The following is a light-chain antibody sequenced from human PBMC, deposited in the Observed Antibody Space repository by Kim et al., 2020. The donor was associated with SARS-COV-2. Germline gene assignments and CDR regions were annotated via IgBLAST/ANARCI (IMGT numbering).Light chain of an antibody. CDR2: DAS. Sequence: ASVGARVTITCRAIEYISSSFAWYQQKPGNAPNLLIYDASTLQSGAPSRFSGSGSGTEFALTISSLQPEDFATYYCQQLNYNPLTFCGGTKVDIK. V-gene: IGKV1-9*01. J-gene: IGKJ4*02. CDR3: QQLNYNPLT. CDR1: EYISSS.